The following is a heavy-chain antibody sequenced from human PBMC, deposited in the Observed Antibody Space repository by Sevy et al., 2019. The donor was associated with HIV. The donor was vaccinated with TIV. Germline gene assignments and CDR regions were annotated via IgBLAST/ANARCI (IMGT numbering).Heavy chain of an antibody. CDR1: GGSISSSSYY. CDR2: IYYSGST. D-gene: IGHD4-4*01. V-gene: IGHV4-39*01. J-gene: IGHJ4*02. CDR3: ARQSPVTHYFYY. Sequence: SETLSLTCTVSGGSISSSSYYWGWIRQPPGKGLEWIGSIYYSGSTYYNPSLKSRVTISVDTSKNQFSLKLSSVTAADTAVYYCARQSPVTHYFYYWGQGTLVTVSS.